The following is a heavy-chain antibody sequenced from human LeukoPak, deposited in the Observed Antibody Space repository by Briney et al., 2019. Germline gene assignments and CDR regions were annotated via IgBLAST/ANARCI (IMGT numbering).Heavy chain of an antibody. CDR3: ARVSYDFWSGYYTSRYYFDY. V-gene: IGHV4-34*09. J-gene: IGHJ4*02. Sequence: SETLSLTCAVYGGSFSGYYWSWIRQPPGKGLEWIGEINHSGSTNYNPSLKSRVTISVDTSKNQFSLKLSSVTAADTAVYYCARVSYDFWSGYYTSRYYFDYWGQGTLVTVSS. CDR2: INHSGST. CDR1: GGSFSGYY. D-gene: IGHD3-3*01.